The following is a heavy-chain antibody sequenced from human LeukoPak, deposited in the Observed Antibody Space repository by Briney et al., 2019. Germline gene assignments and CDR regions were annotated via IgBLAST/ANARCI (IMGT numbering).Heavy chain of an antibody. CDR2: INNDGSGT. J-gene: IGHJ4*02. CDR3: ASKAVTYYYDY. CDR1: GFTFSSSW. V-gene: IGHV3-7*05. D-gene: IGHD4-17*01. Sequence: GGSLRLSCAASGFTFSSSWMTWVRQAPGKGLEWVSNINNDGSGTYYVDSVEGRFTISRDNAKNSLFLQMNSLRAEDTAVYYCASKAVTYYYDYWGQGTLVIVSS.